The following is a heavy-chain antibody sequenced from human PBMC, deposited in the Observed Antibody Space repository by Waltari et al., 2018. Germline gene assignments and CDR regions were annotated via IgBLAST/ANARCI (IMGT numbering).Heavy chain of an antibody. CDR2: IYSGGST. CDR1: GFTVSSTY. Sequence: EVQLVETGGGLIQPGGSLSLSCAASGFTVSSTYMSWVRKAPGKGLEWVSVIYSGGSTYYADSVKGRFTISRDNSKNTLYLQMNSLRAEDTAVYYCARSPSCGGDCYSWFDPWGQGTLVTVSS. CDR3: ARSPSCGGDCYSWFDP. D-gene: IGHD2-21*01. J-gene: IGHJ5*02. V-gene: IGHV3-53*02.